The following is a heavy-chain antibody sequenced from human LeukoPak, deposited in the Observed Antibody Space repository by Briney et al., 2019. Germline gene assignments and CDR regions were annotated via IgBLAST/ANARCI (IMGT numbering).Heavy chain of an antibody. CDR1: GGTFSSYA. Sequence: ASVKVSCKASGGTFSSYAISWVRQAPGQGLEWMGRIIPILGIANYAQKFQGRVTMTRNTSISTAYMELSSLRSEDTAVYYCARRSGWKGGIDYWGQGTLVTVSS. CDR3: ARRSGWKGGIDY. D-gene: IGHD6-19*01. J-gene: IGHJ4*02. CDR2: IIPILGIA. V-gene: IGHV1-69*04.